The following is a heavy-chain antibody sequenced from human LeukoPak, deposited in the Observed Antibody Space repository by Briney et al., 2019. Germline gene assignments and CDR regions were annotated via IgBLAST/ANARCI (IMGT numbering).Heavy chain of an antibody. CDR2: IKHSGST. V-gene: IGHV4-34*01. D-gene: IGHD7-27*01. CDR1: GGSFSGYY. CDR3: ARSRRDWGYFDY. Sequence: SETLSLTCAVYGGSFSGYYWSWIRQPPGKGLEWIGEIKHSGSTNYNPSLKSRVTITVDTSKNQFSLKLSSVTAADTAVYYCARSRRDWGYFDYWGQGTLVTVSS. J-gene: IGHJ4*02.